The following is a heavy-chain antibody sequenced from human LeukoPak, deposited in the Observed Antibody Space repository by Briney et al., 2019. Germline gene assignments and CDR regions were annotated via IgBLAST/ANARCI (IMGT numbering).Heavy chain of an antibody. CDR3: AKDHNYYWYDSSGYLDC. D-gene: IGHD3-22*01. CDR2: ISYDGSNK. Sequence: GGSLRLSCAASGFTFSNYGMHWVRQAPGKGLEWVAVISYDGSNKYYADSVKGRFTISRDTSKNTLYLQMNSLRAEDTAVYYWAKDHNYYWYDSSGYLDCWGQGTLVTVSS. V-gene: IGHV3-30*18. J-gene: IGHJ4*01. CDR1: GFTFSNYG.